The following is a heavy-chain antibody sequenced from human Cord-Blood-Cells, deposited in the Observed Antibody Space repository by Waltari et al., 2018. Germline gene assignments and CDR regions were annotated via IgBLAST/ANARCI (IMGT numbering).Heavy chain of an antibody. CDR2: MNPNSGNT. Sequence: QVQLVQSGAEVKKPGASVKVSCTASGYTFTSYDINWLRQATGQGLEWMGWMNPNSGNTGYAQEFQGRVTITRNTSISTAYMELSSLRSEDTAVYYCARVPVGGTAAFDIWGQGTMVTVSS. CDR3: ARVPVGGTAAFDI. J-gene: IGHJ3*02. V-gene: IGHV1-8*03. CDR1: GYTFTSYD. D-gene: IGHD6-19*01.